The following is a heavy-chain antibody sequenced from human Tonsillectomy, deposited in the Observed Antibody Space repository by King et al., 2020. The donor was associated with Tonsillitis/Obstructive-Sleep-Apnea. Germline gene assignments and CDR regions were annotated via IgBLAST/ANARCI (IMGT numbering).Heavy chain of an antibody. CDR3: AKDTHYYSMDV. CDR2: ISGDGGRK. V-gene: IGHV3-43*02. Sequence: VQLVESGGGVVQPGGSLRLSCAASGFTFDDHAMHWVRQAPGKGLEWVSLISGDGGRKYYGDSVKGRFTISRDNSKNSLYLQMNSLRSEDTALYYCAKDTHYYSMDVWGKGTTVTVSS. CDR1: GFTFDDHA. J-gene: IGHJ6*03.